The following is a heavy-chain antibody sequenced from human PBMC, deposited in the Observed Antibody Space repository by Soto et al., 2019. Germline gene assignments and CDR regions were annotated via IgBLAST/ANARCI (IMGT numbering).Heavy chain of an antibody. CDR1: GYSFTSYW. D-gene: IGHD1-26*01. V-gene: IGHV5-51*01. J-gene: IGHJ6*02. CDR2: IYPGDSDT. Sequence: GESLKISCKGSGYSFTSYWIGWVRQMPGKGLEWMGIIYPGDSDTRYSPSFQGQVTISADKSISTAYLQWSSLKASDTAMYYCARDSGSYLNYYYYGMDVWGQGTTVTVSS. CDR3: ARDSGSYLNYYYYGMDV.